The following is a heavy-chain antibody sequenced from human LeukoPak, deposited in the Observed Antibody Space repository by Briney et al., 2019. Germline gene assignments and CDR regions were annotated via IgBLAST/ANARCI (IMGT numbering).Heavy chain of an antibody. CDR2: ITTSGSI. CDR1: GFAFTSYT. Sequence: GGSPRLSCAASGFAFTSYTINWVRQAPGKGLEWVSSITTSGSIKYADSVKGRFTIPRDNAKNSVYLQMSSLRADDTAVYFCARDRDIVAFDFWGQGTLVTVSS. D-gene: IGHD5-12*01. V-gene: IGHV3-69-1*01. CDR3: ARDRDIVAFDF. J-gene: IGHJ4*02.